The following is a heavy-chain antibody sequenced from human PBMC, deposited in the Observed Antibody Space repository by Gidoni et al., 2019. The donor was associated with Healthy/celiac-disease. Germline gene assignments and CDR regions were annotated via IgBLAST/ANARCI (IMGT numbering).Heavy chain of an antibody. CDR3: AKDIEYSSSSAARPDV. CDR1: GFTFSSYA. Sequence: EVQLLESGGGLVQPGGSLRLSCAASGFTFSSYAMSWVRQAPGKGLEWVSAISGSGGSTYYADSVKGRFTISRDNSKNTLYLQMNSLRAEDTAVYYCAKDIEYSSSSAARPDVWGKGTTVTVSS. CDR2: ISGSGGST. V-gene: IGHV3-23*01. D-gene: IGHD6-6*01. J-gene: IGHJ6*03.